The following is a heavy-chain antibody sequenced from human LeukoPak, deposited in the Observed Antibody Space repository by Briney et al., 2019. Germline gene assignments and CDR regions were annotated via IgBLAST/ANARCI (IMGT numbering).Heavy chain of an antibody. CDR3: ARGGSSWYYFDY. CDR2: INTDGIDT. Sequence: GGSLRPSCAASGFTFSTYWVHWVRQAPGKGLVWVSCINTDGIDTRYADSVKGRFTISRDNAKNSLYLQMNSLRAEDTAVYYCARGGSSWYYFDYWGQGTLVTVSS. D-gene: IGHD6-13*01. J-gene: IGHJ4*02. V-gene: IGHV3-74*01. CDR1: GFTFSTYW.